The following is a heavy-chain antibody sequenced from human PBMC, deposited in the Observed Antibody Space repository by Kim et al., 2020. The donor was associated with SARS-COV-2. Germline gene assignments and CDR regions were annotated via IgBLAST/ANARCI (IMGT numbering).Heavy chain of an antibody. CDR1: GGSISSYY. CDR3: ARHLGYCSGGSCYDAREGAFDI. Sequence: SETLSLTCTVSGGSISSYYWSWIRQPPGKGLEWIGYIYYSGSTNYNPSLKSRVTISVDTSKNQFSLKLSSVTAADTAVYYCARHLGYCSGGSCYDAREGAFDIWGQGTMVTVSS. CDR2: IYYSGST. V-gene: IGHV4-59*08. D-gene: IGHD2-15*01. J-gene: IGHJ3*02.